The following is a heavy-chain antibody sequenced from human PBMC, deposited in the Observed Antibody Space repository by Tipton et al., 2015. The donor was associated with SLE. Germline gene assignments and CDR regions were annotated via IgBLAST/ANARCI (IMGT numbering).Heavy chain of an antibody. V-gene: IGHV3-23*01. Sequence: SLRLSCAASGFAFSSYVMSWVRQAPGKGLEWVSGISGSGGSTYYADSVKGRFTISRDNSKNTLYLQMNSLRAEDTAVYYCAKSPLLWFGESLIDYWGQGTLVTVSS. CDR2: ISGSGGST. CDR1: GFAFSSYV. J-gene: IGHJ4*02. D-gene: IGHD3-10*01. CDR3: AKSPLLWFGESLIDY.